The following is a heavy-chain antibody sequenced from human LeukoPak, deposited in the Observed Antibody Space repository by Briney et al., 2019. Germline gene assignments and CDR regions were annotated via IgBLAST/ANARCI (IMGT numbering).Heavy chain of an antibody. Sequence: ASVKVSCKASGYTFTSYGISWARQAPGQGLEWMGWISAYNGNTNYAQKLQGRVTMTTDTSTSTAYMELRSLRSDDTAVYYCARGEYYYGSGSYYNFDYWGQGTLVTVSS. CDR1: GYTFTSYG. D-gene: IGHD3-10*01. V-gene: IGHV1-18*01. CDR2: ISAYNGNT. CDR3: ARGEYYYGSGSYYNFDY. J-gene: IGHJ4*02.